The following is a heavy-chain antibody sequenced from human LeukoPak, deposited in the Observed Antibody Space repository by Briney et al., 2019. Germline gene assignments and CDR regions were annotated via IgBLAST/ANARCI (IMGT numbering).Heavy chain of an antibody. V-gene: IGHV3-30*04. CDR3: ARKPFYGSGIGH. D-gene: IGHD3-10*01. Sequence: GGSLRLSCGASGFIFSAYYMTWVRQAPGKGLEWVAVISYDGSNKYYADSVKGRFTISRDNAKNSLYLQMNSLRAEDTAVYYCARKPFYGSGIGHWGQGTLVTVSS. J-gene: IGHJ4*02. CDR1: GFIFSAYY. CDR2: ISYDGSNK.